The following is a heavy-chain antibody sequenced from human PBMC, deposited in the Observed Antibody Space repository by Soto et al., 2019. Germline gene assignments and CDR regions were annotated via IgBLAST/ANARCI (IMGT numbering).Heavy chain of an antibody. V-gene: IGHV3-72*01. J-gene: IGHJ3*02. D-gene: IGHD2-15*01. CDR3: ARESSRSCSGGSCYSIDAFDI. CDR2: TRDKANTYTT. Sequence: GGSLRLSCAASGFTSSDHYMDWVRQAPGKGLEWVGRTRDKANTYTTEYAASVKGRFTISRDDSKNSLYLQMNSLKTEDTAMYYCARESSRSCSGGSCYSIDAFDIWGQGTMVTV. CDR1: GFTSSDHY.